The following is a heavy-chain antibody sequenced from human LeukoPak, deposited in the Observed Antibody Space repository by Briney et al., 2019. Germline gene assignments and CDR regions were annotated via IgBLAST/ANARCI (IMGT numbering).Heavy chain of an antibody. J-gene: IGHJ3*02. Sequence: SETLSVTCTVPGGSISSYNWSWIRQPPGKGLECIGYIYNSGSTNYNPSLKSRVSISVDTSKNQFSLKLSSVTAADTAVYYCARSAIDAFDIWGQGTMVTVSS. CDR1: GGSISSYN. CDR3: ARSAIDAFDI. D-gene: IGHD6-25*01. V-gene: IGHV4-59*08. CDR2: IYNSGST.